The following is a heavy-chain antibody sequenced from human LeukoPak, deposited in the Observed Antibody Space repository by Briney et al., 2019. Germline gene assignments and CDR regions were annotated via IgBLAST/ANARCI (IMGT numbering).Heavy chain of an antibody. CDR3: AKGSTFTAASSSDFDY. Sequence: GGSLGLSCAATGFTFNSYGMHWVRQAPGKGLEWVAVTSYDDSNKYYADSVKGRFTISRDNSKNTLYLQMNSLRAEDTAVYYCAKGSTFTAASSSDFDYWGQGTLVTVSS. CDR2: TSYDDSNK. V-gene: IGHV3-30*18. D-gene: IGHD6-19*01. CDR1: GFTFNSYG. J-gene: IGHJ4*02.